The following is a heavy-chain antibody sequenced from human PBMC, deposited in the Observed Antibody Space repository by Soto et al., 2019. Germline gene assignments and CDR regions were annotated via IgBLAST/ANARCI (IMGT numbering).Heavy chain of an antibody. CDR2: INPNSGGT. CDR3: ARFPLPITAFDY. J-gene: IGHJ4*02. D-gene: IGHD3-3*01. Sequence: ASVKSSCKASGYTFTGYYMHWVRQAPGQGLEWMGWINPNSGGTNYAQKFQGRVTMTRDTSISTAYMELSRLRSDDTAVYYCARFPLPITAFDYWGQGTLVTVSS. V-gene: IGHV1-2*02. CDR1: GYTFTGYY.